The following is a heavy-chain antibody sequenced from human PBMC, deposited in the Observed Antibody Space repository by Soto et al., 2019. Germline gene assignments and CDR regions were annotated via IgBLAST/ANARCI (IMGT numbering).Heavy chain of an antibody. D-gene: IGHD2-21*02. CDR3: VRGDKGGFDL. CDR2: IHSDGSTT. V-gene: IGHV3-74*01. J-gene: IGHJ3*01. CDR1: GFTFNYYW. Sequence: EVQLVESEGGLVQRGGSLRLSCAASGFTFNYYWMHWVRQAPGQGLVWVSHIHSDGSTTTYADSVKGRFTISRDNAKNTLYRTMNSLRAEDTAVYYCVRGDKGGFDLWGQGTTVTVSS.